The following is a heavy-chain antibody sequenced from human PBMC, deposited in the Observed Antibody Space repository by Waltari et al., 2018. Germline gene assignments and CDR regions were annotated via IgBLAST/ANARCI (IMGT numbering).Heavy chain of an antibody. CDR1: GYYFPDYW. V-gene: IGHV5-51*01. J-gene: IGHJ4*02. D-gene: IGHD4-4*01. Sequence: EVQLVQSGAEVKKPGESLRISCQGSGYYFPDYWNAWVRQMPGKGLEWMGILHPDDSDTRYSHSFQGQVTISADKSIYTAYLQWSGLKASDTAIYYCARTSSNSFDYWGQGTLVTVSS. CDR2: LHPDDSDT. CDR3: ARTSSNSFDY.